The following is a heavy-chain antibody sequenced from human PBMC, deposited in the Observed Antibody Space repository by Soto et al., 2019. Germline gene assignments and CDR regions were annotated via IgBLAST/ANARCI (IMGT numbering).Heavy chain of an antibody. CDR3: AREPRYCRGGSCSITGDAYDI. Sequence: EVQRVESGGGLVQPEGSLRLSCTASGLIVSDTYVNWVRQAPGKGLEWVSVISNRGDTHYADSVRGRFSLYRDISDNTLHLQMNNLRVEDTAVYYCAREPRYCRGGSCSITGDAYDIWGQGTMVTVSS. CDR2: ISNRGDT. D-gene: IGHD2-15*01. J-gene: IGHJ3*02. V-gene: IGHV3-66*01. CDR1: GLIVSDTY.